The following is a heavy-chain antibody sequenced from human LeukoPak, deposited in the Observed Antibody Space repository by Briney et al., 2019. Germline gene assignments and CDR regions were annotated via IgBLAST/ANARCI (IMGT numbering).Heavy chain of an antibody. V-gene: IGHV1-2*02. Sequence: ASVKVSCKASGYTFTGYYMHWVRQAPGQGLEWMGWINPNSGGTNYAQKFQGRVTMTRDTSISTAYVELSRLRSDDTAVYYCARDSGDTAMVDFDYWGQGTLVTVSS. CDR3: ARDSGDTAMVDFDY. CDR1: GYTFTGYY. J-gene: IGHJ4*02. D-gene: IGHD5-18*01. CDR2: INPNSGGT.